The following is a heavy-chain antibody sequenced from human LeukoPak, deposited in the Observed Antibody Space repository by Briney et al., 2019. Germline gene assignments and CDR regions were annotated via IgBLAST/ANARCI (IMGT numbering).Heavy chain of an antibody. CDR3: ARGSSEVLLWFGESPN. Sequence: PGGSLRLSCAASGFAFSTYRMSWVRQAPGTGLEWVSHISSGSDTIYYADSVKGRFTISRDNAKNSLYLQMNRLRADDTAVYYCARGSSEVLLWFGESPNWGQGTMVTVSS. D-gene: IGHD3-10*01. V-gene: IGHV3-48*01. J-gene: IGHJ3*01. CDR1: GFAFSTYR. CDR2: ISSGSDTI.